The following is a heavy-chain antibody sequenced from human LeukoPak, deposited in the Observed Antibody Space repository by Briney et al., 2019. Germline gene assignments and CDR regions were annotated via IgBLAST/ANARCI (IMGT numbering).Heavy chain of an antibody. CDR3: ARDYYDFWSGYEEYYFDY. D-gene: IGHD3-3*01. J-gene: IGHJ4*02. Sequence: GGSLRLSCAASGFTSSSYSMNWVRQAPGKGLEWVSSISSSSSYIYYADSVKGRFTISRDNAKNSLYLQMNSLRAEDTAVYYCARDYYDFWSGYEEYYFDYWGQGTLVTVSS. V-gene: IGHV3-21*01. CDR1: GFTSSSYS. CDR2: ISSSSSYI.